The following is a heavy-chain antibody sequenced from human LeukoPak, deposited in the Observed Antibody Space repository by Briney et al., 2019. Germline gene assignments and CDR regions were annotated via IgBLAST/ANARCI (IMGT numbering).Heavy chain of an antibody. CDR1: GLSFSSYW. D-gene: IGHD2-2*01. Sequence: GGSLRLSCAGSGLSFSSYWMSWVRQAPGKGLEWVSAISGSGDITYYADSVKGRFTMSRDNFKNTLYLQMNSLRAEDTAVYYCAKVSRFAVVPAAMLDYWGQGIQVTVSS. J-gene: IGHJ4*02. V-gene: IGHV3-23*01. CDR2: ISGSGDIT. CDR3: AKVSRFAVVPAAMLDY.